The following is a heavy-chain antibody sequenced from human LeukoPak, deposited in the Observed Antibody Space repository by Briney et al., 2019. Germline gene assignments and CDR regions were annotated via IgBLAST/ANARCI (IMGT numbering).Heavy chain of an antibody. D-gene: IGHD1-26*01. V-gene: IGHV3-11*04. CDR3: ARLKYGSPQH. J-gene: IGHJ1*01. CDR2: ISSSGGTI. Sequence: GGSLRLSCTVSGFTFSDYYMTWVRQAPGKGLEWVSYISSSGGTIYYADSVKGRFTISRDNAQNSLYLQMNSLRAEDTAVYYCARLKYGSPQHWGQGTLVTVSS. CDR1: GFTFSDYY.